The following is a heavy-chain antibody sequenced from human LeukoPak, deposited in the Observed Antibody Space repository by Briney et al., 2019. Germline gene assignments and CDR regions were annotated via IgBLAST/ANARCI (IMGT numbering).Heavy chain of an antibody. V-gene: IGHV1-18*01. J-gene: IGHJ3*02. CDR1: GYTFTSYG. D-gene: IGHD3-10*01. CDR2: ISAYSGNT. CDR3: AREKLWFGEQDAFDI. Sequence: VASVKVSCKASGYTFTSYGISWVRQAPGQGLEWMGWISAYSGNTNYAQKLQGRVTMTTDTSTSTAYMELRSLRSDDTAVYYCAREKLWFGEQDAFDIWGQGTMVTVSS.